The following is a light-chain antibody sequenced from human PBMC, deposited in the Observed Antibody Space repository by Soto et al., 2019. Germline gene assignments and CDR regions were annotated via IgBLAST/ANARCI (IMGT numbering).Light chain of an antibody. J-gene: IGKJ1*01. CDR3: QQYNNWPQT. Sequence: EIVMTQSPATLSLSPGERATLSCRASLSVSSDLAWYRQKPGQAPRLLIYGASTRATDIPARFSGSGSGTEFTLTISSLQSEDFAEYHCQQYNNWPQTFGQGTKVDIK. CDR2: GAS. CDR1: LSVSSD. V-gene: IGKV3-15*01.